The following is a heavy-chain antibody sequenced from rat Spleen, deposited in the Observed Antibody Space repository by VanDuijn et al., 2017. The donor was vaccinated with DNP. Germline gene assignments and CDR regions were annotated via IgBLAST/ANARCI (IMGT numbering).Heavy chain of an antibody. J-gene: IGHJ2*01. CDR3: TTLGDY. Sequence: EVELVESGGGLVQPGRSLKLSCVVSGFTFSDYYMAWVRQAPTKGLEWVASITNSGGSTFYRDSVKGRFTISRDNAKSTLYLQIDSLRSEDTATYYCTTLGDYWGQGVMVTVSS. CDR1: GFTFSDYY. V-gene: IGHV5-20*01. CDR2: ITNSGGST.